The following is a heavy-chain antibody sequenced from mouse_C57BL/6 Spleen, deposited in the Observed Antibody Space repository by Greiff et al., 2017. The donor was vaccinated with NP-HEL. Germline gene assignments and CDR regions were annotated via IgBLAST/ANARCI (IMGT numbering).Heavy chain of an antibody. CDR3: ARWGGSSFDYYAMDY. CDR2: IYPRDGST. J-gene: IGHJ4*01. CDR1: GYTFTDHT. Sequence: VQLQQSDAELVKPGASVKISCKVSGYTFTDHTIHWMKQRPEQGLEWIGYIYPRDGSTKYNEKFKGKATLTADKSSSTAYMQLNSLTSEDSAVYFCARWGGSSFDYYAMDYWGQRTSVTVSS. V-gene: IGHV1-78*01. D-gene: IGHD1-1*01.